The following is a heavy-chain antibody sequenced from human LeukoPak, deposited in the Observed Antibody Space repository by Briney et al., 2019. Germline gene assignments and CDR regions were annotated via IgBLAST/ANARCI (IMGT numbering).Heavy chain of an antibody. Sequence: PSETLSLTCTVSGGSISAYYWSWIRQPPGKGLEWIGYIYYSGSTNYNPSLKSRVTISVDRSNNQFSLKLNSVTAADTAVYYCARDRGDTAMINWGQGTQVTVSS. CDR2: IYYSGST. V-gene: IGHV4-59*01. D-gene: IGHD5-18*01. CDR3: ARDRGDTAMIN. J-gene: IGHJ4*02. CDR1: GGSISAYY.